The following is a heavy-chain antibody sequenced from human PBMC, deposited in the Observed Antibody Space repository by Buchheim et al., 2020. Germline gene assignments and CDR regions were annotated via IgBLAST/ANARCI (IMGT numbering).Heavy chain of an antibody. V-gene: IGHV4-30-4*01. CDR3: ARGMNHYDSTPPWFDP. J-gene: IGHJ5*02. Sequence: QVQLQESGPGLVKPSETLSLTCTVSGDSISGSDEYWSWLRQPPGKGLEWIAYIYHSGTTYYNPSLGRRIVISVAPSKNQFSLRLSSVTAADTAVYYCARGMNHYDSTPPWFDPWGRGTL. CDR1: GDSISGSDEY. D-gene: IGHD3-22*01. CDR2: IYHSGTT.